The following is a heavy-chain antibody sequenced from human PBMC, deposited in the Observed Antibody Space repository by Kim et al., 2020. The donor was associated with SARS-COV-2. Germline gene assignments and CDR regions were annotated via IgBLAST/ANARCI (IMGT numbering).Heavy chain of an antibody. V-gene: IGHV3-48*04. J-gene: IGHJ2*01. CDR2: I. CDR3: ARGSDWYFDR. Sequence: IHYADSVRGRFTISRDNAKNSLYLQMRSLRAEDTAVYYCARGSDWYFDRWGRGTLVTVSS.